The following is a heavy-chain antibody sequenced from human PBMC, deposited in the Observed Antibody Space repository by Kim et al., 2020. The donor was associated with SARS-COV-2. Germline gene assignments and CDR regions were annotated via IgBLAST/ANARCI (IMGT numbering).Heavy chain of an antibody. Sequence: GGSLRLSCAASGFTFSDHYMDWVRQAPEKGLEWVGRTRNKANSYTTEYAASVKGRFSISRDDSKNSLYLQMNSLKTEDTAVYYCAREDDDAFDLWGQGTMVTVSS. CDR2: TRNKANSYTT. J-gene: IGHJ3*01. CDR1: GFTFSDHY. CDR3: AREDDDAFDL. V-gene: IGHV3-72*01. D-gene: IGHD1-1*01.